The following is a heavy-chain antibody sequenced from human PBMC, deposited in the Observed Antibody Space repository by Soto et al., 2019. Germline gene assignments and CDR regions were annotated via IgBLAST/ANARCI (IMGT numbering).Heavy chain of an antibody. J-gene: IGHJ5*02. Sequence: GESLKKYPSCSKNVYLSYWRVIMRQMPGKGLEWMGIIYPGDSDTRYSPSFQGQVTISADKSISTAYLQWSSLKASDTAMYYCARLVADYVDPWGQGTLVTVSS. CDR3: ARLVADYVDP. D-gene: IGHD6-19*01. V-gene: IGHV5-51*01. CDR1: KNVYLSYW. CDR2: IYPGDSDT.